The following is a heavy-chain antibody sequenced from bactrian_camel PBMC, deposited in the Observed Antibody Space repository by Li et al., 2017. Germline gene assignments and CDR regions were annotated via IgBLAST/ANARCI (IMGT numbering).Heavy chain of an antibody. V-gene: IGHV3S10*01. CDR2: IASDGST. D-gene: IGHD3*01. J-gene: IGHJ4*01. Sequence: VQLVESGGGSVQAGGSLRLSCATSGFTFTSYYMAWFRQAPGKARVGVAGIASDGSTKYHDSVRGRFTISRNNAENTLYLQMNILEPEDTAMYYCAARSCAMLYEDNNMGPGTQVTVS. CDR1: GFTFTSYY.